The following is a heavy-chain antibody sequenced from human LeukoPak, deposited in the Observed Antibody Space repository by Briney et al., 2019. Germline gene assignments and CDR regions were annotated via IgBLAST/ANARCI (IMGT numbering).Heavy chain of an antibody. CDR3: ARVGAAVAGHYYYYYMDV. V-gene: IGHV4-39*07. Sequence: SETLSLTCTVSGGSISSSSYYWGWIRQPPGKGLEWIGSIHYSGSTYYNPSLKSRVTISVDTSKNQFSLKLSSVTAADTAVYYCARVGAAVAGHYYYYYMDVWGKGTTVTVSS. J-gene: IGHJ6*03. D-gene: IGHD6-19*01. CDR2: IHYSGST. CDR1: GGSISSSSYY.